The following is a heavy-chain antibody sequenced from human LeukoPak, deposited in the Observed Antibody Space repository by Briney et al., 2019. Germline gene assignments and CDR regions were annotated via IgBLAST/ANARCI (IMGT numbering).Heavy chain of an antibody. CDR2: IIPIFGTA. CDR1: GGTFSSYA. D-gene: IGHD3-22*01. J-gene: IGHJ4*02. CDR3: ARDPSEGDYYDSSGYDY. Sequence: SVKVSCKASGGTFSSYAISWVRQAPGQGLEWMGGIIPIFGTANYAQKFQGRVTITADESTSTAYMELSSLRSEDTAVYYCARDPSEGDYYDSSGYDYWGQGTLVTVSS. V-gene: IGHV1-69*13.